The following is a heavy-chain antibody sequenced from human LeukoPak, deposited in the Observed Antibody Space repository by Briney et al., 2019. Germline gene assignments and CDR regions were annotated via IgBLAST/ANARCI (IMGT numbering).Heavy chain of an antibody. Sequence: ASVRVSCKASGYTFTSYDINWVRQATGQGLEWMGWMNPNSGNTGYAQKFQGRVTITRNTSISTAYMELSSLRSEDTAVYYCARLGSGYDNYYYYYMDVWGQGTLVTVSS. CDR3: ARLGSGYDNYYYYYMDV. CDR1: GYTFTSYD. V-gene: IGHV1-8*03. D-gene: IGHD5-12*01. CDR2: MNPNSGNT. J-gene: IGHJ6*03.